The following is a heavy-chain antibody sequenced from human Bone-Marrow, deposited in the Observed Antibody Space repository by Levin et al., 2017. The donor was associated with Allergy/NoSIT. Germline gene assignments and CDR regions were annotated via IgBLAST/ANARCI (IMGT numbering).Heavy chain of an antibody. CDR3: ASPSVPAATRYLDAFDF. V-gene: IGHV1-2*02. CDR2: INPKSGST. D-gene: IGHD2-2*01. J-gene: IGHJ3*01. Sequence: GASVKVSCKASGYTFTGYYMHWVRQAPGLGLEWVGWINPKSGSTLYAQEFQGRVTMTRDTSISTAYMELSNLRSDDTAVYYCASPSVPAATRYLDAFDFWGQGTLVSVSS. CDR1: GYTFTGYY.